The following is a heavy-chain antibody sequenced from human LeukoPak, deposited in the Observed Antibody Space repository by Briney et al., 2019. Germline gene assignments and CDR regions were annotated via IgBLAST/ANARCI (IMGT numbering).Heavy chain of an antibody. CDR2: IHHSGST. CDR1: GGSISSGTYY. CDR3: ARVATGDYFDY. V-gene: IGHV4-30-2*01. D-gene: IGHD2-8*02. Sequence: PSETLSLTCTVSGGSISSGTYYWTWIRQPPGKGLEWVGYIHHSGSTYYKPSLKSRVTISVDRSKNQFSLKLSSVTAADTAVYYCARVATGDYFDYWGQGTLVTVSS. J-gene: IGHJ4*02.